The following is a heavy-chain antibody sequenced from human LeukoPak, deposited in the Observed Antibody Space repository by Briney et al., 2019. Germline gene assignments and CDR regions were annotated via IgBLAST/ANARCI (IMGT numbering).Heavy chain of an antibody. CDR3: VRVTTGTIAC. J-gene: IGHJ4*02. V-gene: IGHV4-59*01. CDR1: GVSISSYY. D-gene: IGHD1-14*01. Sequence: SETLSLTCTVSGVSISSYYWSWIRQPPGKGLEWIGYIYYSGSTNYNPSLKSRVTISVDTSKNHFSLKLSSVTNADTAVYYCVRVTTGTIACWGQRTMVT. CDR2: IYYSGST.